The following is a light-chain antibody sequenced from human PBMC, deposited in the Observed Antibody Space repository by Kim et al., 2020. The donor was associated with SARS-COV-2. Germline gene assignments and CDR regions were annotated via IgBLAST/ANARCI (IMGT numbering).Light chain of an antibody. V-gene: IGKV3-11*01. CDR2: DAS. CDR1: QSISTN. Sequence: EIVLTQSPATLSLSPGERATLSCRASQSISTNLAWYQQRVGQAPRLLIYDASTRATGIPARFSGSGSGTDFTLTISGLEPADFAVYYCQQRSNWPLTFGGGTKVDIK. CDR3: QQRSNWPLT. J-gene: IGKJ4*01.